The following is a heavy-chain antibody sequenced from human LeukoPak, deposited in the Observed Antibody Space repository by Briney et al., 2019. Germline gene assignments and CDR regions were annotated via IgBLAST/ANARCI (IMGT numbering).Heavy chain of an antibody. Sequence: PGGSLRLSCAASGVAFERYSMIWIRQAPGKGPEWVASITFNSRYIYYADAVKGRFTISRDNAKRSLFLQMNNLRVEDTAVYYCARDPSLSSNFGVYAANWGQGTLVTVSS. V-gene: IGHV3-21*03. CDR1: GVAFERYS. D-gene: IGHD4-17*01. CDR3: ARDPSLSSNFGVYAAN. J-gene: IGHJ4*02. CDR2: ITFNSRYI.